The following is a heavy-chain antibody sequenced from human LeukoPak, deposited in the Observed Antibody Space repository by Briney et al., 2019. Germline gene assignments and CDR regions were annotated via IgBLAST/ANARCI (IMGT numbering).Heavy chain of an antibody. CDR2: ISSSGSTI. D-gene: IGHD3-22*01. Sequence: GGSLRLSCAASGFTFSSYEMNWVRQAPGKGLEWVSYISSSGSTIYYADSVKGRFTISRDNAKNSLYLQMNSLRAEDTAVYYCARTLGNGYFLDAFDIWGQGTMVTVSS. V-gene: IGHV3-48*03. J-gene: IGHJ3*02. CDR3: ARTLGNGYFLDAFDI. CDR1: GFTFSSYE.